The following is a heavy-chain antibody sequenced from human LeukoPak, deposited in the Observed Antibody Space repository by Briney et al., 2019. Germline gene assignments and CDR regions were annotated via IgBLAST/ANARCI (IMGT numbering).Heavy chain of an antibody. CDR1: GFTFSTYS. CDR3: ARTGLGATRYFDY. Sequence: GGSLRLSCAASGFTFSTYSMNWVRQAPGKGLEWVSSITSSSRYIYYADSVKGRFTISRDNAKNSLYLQMNSLRAEDTAVYYCARTGLGATRYFDYWGQGTLVTVSS. J-gene: IGHJ4*02. D-gene: IGHD1-26*01. V-gene: IGHV3-21*01. CDR2: ITSSSRYI.